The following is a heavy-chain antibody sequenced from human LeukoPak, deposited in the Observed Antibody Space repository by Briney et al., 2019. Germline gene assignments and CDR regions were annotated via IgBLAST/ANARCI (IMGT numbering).Heavy chain of an antibody. Sequence: PSETLSLTCAVYGGSFSGYYWSWIRQPPGKGLEWIGEINQSGSTNYNPSLKSRVTISVDTSKNQFSLKLSSVTAADTAVYYCARPGCSSTSCYGNFDYWGQGTLVTVSS. CDR3: ARPGCSSTSCYGNFDY. J-gene: IGHJ4*02. V-gene: IGHV4-34*01. D-gene: IGHD2-2*01. CDR1: GGSFSGYY. CDR2: INQSGST.